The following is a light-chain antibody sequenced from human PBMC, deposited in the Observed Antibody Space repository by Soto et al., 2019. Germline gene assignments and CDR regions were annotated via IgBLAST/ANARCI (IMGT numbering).Light chain of an antibody. J-gene: IGLJ3*02. CDR2: GNS. CDR1: SSNIGAGHD. V-gene: IGLV1-40*01. CDR3: QSYDSSLSGWV. Sequence: QSALTQPPSVSGAPGQRVTISCTGSSSNIGAGHDVHWYQQLPRTAPKLLIFGNSNRPSGVPDRFSGSKSGTSASLAITGLQAEDEADYYCQSYDSSLSGWVFGGGTKVTV.